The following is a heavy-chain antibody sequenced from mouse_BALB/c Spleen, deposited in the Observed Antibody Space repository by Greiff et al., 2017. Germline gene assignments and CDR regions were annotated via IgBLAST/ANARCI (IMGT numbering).Heavy chain of an antibody. V-gene: IGHV1S29*02. CDR2: IYPYNGGT. J-gene: IGHJ4*01. CDR1: GYTFTDYN. Sequence: VQLQQSGPELVKPGASVKISCKASGYTFTDYNMHWVKQSHGKSLEWIGYIYPYNGGTGYNQKFKSKATLTVDNSSSTAYMELRSLTSEDSAVYYCASARAMDYWGQGTSVTVSS. CDR3: ASARAMDY.